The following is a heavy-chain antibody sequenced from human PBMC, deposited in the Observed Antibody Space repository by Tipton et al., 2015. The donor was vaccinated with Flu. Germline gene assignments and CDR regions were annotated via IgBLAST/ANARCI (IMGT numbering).Heavy chain of an antibody. CDR3: AKDDGYCSGGSCYRSVVDS. D-gene: IGHD2-15*01. V-gene: IGHV3-9*01. CDR2: ISWNSGSI. Sequence: SLRLSCAASGFTFDDFAMHWVRQAPGKGLEWVSGISWNSGSIVYADSVKGRFTISRDNSKNSLYLQMDSLRTEDTALYYCAKDDGYCSGGSCYRSVVDSWGQGTLVTVSS. CDR1: GFTFDDFA. J-gene: IGHJ4*02.